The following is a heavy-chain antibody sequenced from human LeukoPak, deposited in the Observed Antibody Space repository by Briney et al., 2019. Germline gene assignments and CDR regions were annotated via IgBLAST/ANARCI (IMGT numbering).Heavy chain of an antibody. V-gene: IGHV4-4*07. CDR1: GRSIRSVY. Sequence: SETLSLTCTVSGRSIRSVYWNWIRQSAGEGLEWIGRIYATDVNNYNPSLKSRVTLSVDMSKNELSLTLKSVTAADTAVYYCARGFGSGTSPIDLWGQGALVTVSS. D-gene: IGHD3-10*01. CDR3: ARGFGSGTSPIDL. J-gene: IGHJ5*02. CDR2: IYATDVN.